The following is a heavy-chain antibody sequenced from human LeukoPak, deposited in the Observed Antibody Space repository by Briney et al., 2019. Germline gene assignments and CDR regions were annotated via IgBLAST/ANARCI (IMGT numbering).Heavy chain of an antibody. D-gene: IGHD3-3*01. CDR2: IYHRGST. J-gene: IGHJ4*02. Sequence: SETLSLTCTVSGYSISNGYYWGWIRQPSGKGLEWVGSIYHRGSTYYNPSLRSRVTISLDRSKKKFSLKLTSVTAADTAVYFCARGAEYYAIWRGYAGYSDYWGQGISVTVSS. V-gene: IGHV4-38-2*02. CDR3: ARGAEYYAIWRGYAGYSDY. CDR1: GYSISNGYY.